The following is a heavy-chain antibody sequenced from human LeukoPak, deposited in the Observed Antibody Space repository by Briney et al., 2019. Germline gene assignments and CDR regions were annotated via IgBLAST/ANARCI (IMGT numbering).Heavy chain of an antibody. CDR3: ARAGGYCGRISCPYYFDY. Sequence: SVKVSCKASRGTFSSYALIWVRQAPGQGLEWMGGIIPTFGTAAYAQKFQGRVTISADESTSTAYMELSSLTSEDTAVYYCARAGGYCGRISCPYYFDYWGQGSLVAVSS. V-gene: IGHV1-69*13. CDR1: RGTFSSYA. D-gene: IGHD2-15*01. CDR2: IIPTFGTA. J-gene: IGHJ4*02.